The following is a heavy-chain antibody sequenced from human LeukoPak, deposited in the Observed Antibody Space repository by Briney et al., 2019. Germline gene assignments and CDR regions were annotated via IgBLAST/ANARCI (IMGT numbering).Heavy chain of an antibody. V-gene: IGHV1-2*02. CDR2: INPNSGGT. D-gene: IGHD2-2*01. Sequence: ASVKVSCKASGYTFTGYYMHWVRQAPGQGLEWMGWINPNSGGTNYAQKFQGRVTMTRNTSISTAYMELSSLRSEDTAVYYCARGGDIVVVPAVDPWGQGTLVTVSS. CDR1: GYTFTGYY. CDR3: ARGGDIVVVPAVDP. J-gene: IGHJ5*02.